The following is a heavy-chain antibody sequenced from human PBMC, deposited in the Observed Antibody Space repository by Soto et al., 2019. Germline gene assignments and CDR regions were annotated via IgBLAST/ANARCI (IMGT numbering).Heavy chain of an antibody. Sequence: GESLKISCKGSGYSFSSYWIGWVRQMPGKGLEWMGIIYPGDSDTRYSPSFQGQVTISADKSISTAYLQWSSLKASDTAMYYCARHIVSNYYYYYGMDVWGQGTTVTVS. J-gene: IGHJ6*02. D-gene: IGHD1-26*01. CDR3: ARHIVSNYYYYYGMDV. CDR2: IYPGDSDT. V-gene: IGHV5-51*01. CDR1: GYSFSSYW.